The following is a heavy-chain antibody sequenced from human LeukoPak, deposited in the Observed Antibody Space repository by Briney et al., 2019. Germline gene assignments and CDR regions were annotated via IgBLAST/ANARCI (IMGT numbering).Heavy chain of an antibody. D-gene: IGHD3-10*01. CDR1: RVTSRGYV. J-gene: IGHJ4*02. V-gene: IGHV3-48*03. CDR2: ISSGSAI. CDR3: ARDLYGSGRFFDY. Sequence: PVRCLRLSCAASRVTSRGYVMSSGPGAPGKGLEWVSYISSGSAIYYADYVKGRFTSSRDKVENSLYLQMNSLRAEDTAVYYCARDLYGSGRFFDYWGQGTLVSVSS.